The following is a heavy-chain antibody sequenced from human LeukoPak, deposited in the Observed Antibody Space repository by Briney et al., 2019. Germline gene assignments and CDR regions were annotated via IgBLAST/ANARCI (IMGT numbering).Heavy chain of an antibody. D-gene: IGHD2-15*01. CDR1: GYTFTGYY. V-gene: IGHV1-2*02. CDR3: ARGRRYCSGGSCYSAYYFDY. J-gene: IGHJ4*02. Sequence: EASVKVSCKASGYTFTGYYMHWVRQAPGQGLEWVGWINPNSGGTNYAQKFQGRVTMTRDTSISTAYMELSRLRSDDTAVYYCARGRRYCSGGSCYSAYYFDYWGQGTLVTVSS. CDR2: INPNSGGT.